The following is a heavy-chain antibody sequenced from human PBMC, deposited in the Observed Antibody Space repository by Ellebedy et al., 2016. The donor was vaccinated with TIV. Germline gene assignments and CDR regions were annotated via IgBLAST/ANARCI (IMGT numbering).Heavy chain of an antibody. J-gene: IGHJ4*02. Sequence: MPSETLSLTCTVPGGSISSYYWSWIRQPAGKGLEWIGRIYTSGSTNYNPSLQSRVTMSVDTSKNQFSLKLSSVTAADTAVYYCAGGYSSGWTDYWGQGTLVTVSS. V-gene: IGHV4-4*07. CDR3: AGGYSSGWTDY. CDR1: GGSISSYY. CDR2: IYTSGST. D-gene: IGHD6-19*01.